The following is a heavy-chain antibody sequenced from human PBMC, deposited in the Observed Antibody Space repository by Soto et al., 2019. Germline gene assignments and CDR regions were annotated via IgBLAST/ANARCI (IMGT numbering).Heavy chain of an antibody. J-gene: IGHJ6*03. Sequence: GGSLRLSCAASGFTFSSYSMNWVRQAPGKGLEWVSSISSSSSYIYYADSVKGRFTISRDNAKNSLYLQMNSLRAEDTAVYYCARHPGRGLTVDDYYYYYYMDVWGKGTTVTVSS. D-gene: IGHD4-4*01. CDR1: GFTFSSYS. CDR2: ISSSSSYI. CDR3: ARHPGRGLTVDDYYYYYYMDV. V-gene: IGHV3-21*01.